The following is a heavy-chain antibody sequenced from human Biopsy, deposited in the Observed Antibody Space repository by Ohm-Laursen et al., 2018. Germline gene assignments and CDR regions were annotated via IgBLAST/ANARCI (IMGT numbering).Heavy chain of an antibody. D-gene: IGHD4-23*01. V-gene: IGHV3-30*18. CDR1: GFTFSNSG. CDR3: AKDRWERNLYYGGGVDV. Sequence: SLRLSCAASGFTFSNSGMHWVRQAPGKGLEWVAAISYDGSKTDYGDSVKGRLNISRDNSKNTLDLQMNSLRAEDTALYYCAKDRWERNLYYGGGVDVWGQGTTVTVSS. J-gene: IGHJ6*02. CDR2: ISYDGSKT.